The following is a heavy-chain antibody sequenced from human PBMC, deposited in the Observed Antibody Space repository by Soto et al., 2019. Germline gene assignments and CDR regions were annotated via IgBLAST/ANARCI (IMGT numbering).Heavy chain of an antibody. CDR2: ISAYNGNT. D-gene: IGHD1-26*01. Sequence: ASVKVSCKASGYTFTNYGISWVRQAPGQGLEWMGWISAYNGNTNYAQKVQGRVTMTKDTSTTTAYMELSSLRSEDTAVYYCATTPYSGSYSTFDYWGQGTLVTVSS. CDR3: ATTPYSGSYSTFDY. V-gene: IGHV1-18*01. J-gene: IGHJ4*02. CDR1: GYTFTNYG.